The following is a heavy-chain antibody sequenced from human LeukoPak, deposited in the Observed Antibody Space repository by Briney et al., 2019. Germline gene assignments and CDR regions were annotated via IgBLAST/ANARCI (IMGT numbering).Heavy chain of an antibody. CDR2: IYHSGST. J-gene: IGHJ4*02. CDR3: ARTHTYYYDSSGYYYDY. V-gene: IGHV4-4*02. CDR1: GVSISSSNW. Sequence: SGTLSLTCAVSGVSISSSNWWSWVRQPPGKGLELIGEIYHSGSTNYNPSLKSRVTISVDKSKNQFSLKLSSVTAADTAVYYCARTHTYYYDSSGYYYDYWGQGTLVTVSS. D-gene: IGHD3-22*01.